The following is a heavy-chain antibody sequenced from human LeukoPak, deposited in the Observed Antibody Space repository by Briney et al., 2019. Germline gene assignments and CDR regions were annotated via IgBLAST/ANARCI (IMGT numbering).Heavy chain of an antibody. D-gene: IGHD1-26*01. Sequence: GGSLRLSCAASGFTFSNYAMSWVRQAPGKGLEWVSLISDSGSSTYYADSVKGRFTISRGNSKNTLYLQMNSLRAEDTAVYYCAKGGGSRNFDYWGQGTLVTVSS. V-gene: IGHV3-23*01. CDR3: AKGGGSRNFDY. CDR2: ISDSGSST. J-gene: IGHJ4*02. CDR1: GFTFSNYA.